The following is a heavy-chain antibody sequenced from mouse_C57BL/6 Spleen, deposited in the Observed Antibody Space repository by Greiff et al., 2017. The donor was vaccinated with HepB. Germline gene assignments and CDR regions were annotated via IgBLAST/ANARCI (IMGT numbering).Heavy chain of an antibody. CDR3: ARGSSFRYYFDY. CDR1: GYTFTSYW. Sequence: QVQLQQPGTELVKPGASVKLSCKASGYTFTSYWMHWVKQRPGQGLEWIGNINPSNGGTNYNEKFKSKATLTVDISSSTAYMQLSSLTSEDSAVYYCARGSSFRYYFDYWGQGTTLTVSA. CDR2: INPSNGGT. D-gene: IGHD1-1*01. J-gene: IGHJ2*01. V-gene: IGHV1-53*01.